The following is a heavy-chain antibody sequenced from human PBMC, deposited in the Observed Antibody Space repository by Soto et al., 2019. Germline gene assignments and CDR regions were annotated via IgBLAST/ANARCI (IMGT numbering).Heavy chain of an antibody. V-gene: IGHV3-11*01. CDR3: VRGTPTPGLDI. CDR1: GFTFSDYY. Sequence: GGSLRLSCAASGFTFSDYYMSWIRQAPGKGLEWVSYISSSDSIVSYADSVKGRFTISRDNAKNSLYLQMNSLRAEDTATYYCVRGTPTPGLDIWGRGTTVTVSS. CDR2: ISSSDSIV. J-gene: IGHJ6*02. D-gene: IGHD1-1*01.